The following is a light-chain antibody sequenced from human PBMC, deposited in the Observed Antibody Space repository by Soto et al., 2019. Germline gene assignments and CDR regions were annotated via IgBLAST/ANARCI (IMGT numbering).Light chain of an antibody. CDR1: SSDVGGYNF. CDR3: TSYTSSSTPVV. Sequence: QSVLTQPASVSGSPGQSITISCTGTSSDVGGYNFVSWYQQHPRKAPKLLIYEVSNRPSGVSSRFSGSKSGNTASLTISGLQAEDEADYYCTSYTSSSTPVVFGGGTKVTVL. CDR2: EVS. J-gene: IGLJ2*01. V-gene: IGLV2-14*01.